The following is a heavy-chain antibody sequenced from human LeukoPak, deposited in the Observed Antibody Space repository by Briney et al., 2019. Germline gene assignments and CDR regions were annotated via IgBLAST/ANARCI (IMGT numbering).Heavy chain of an antibody. CDR1: GGSFSGYY. V-gene: IGHV4-34*01. Sequence: SETLSLTCAVYGGSFSGYYWSWIRQPPGKGLEWIGEINHSGSTNYNPSLKSRVTISVDTSKTQFSLKLSSVTGADTAVYYCARGGGYSSSWYGGYVDYWGQGTLVTVSS. CDR2: INHSGST. D-gene: IGHD6-13*01. J-gene: IGHJ4*02. CDR3: ARGGGYSSSWYGGYVDY.